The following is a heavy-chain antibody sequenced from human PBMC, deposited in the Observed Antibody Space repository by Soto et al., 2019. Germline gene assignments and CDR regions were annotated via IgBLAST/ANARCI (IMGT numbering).Heavy chain of an antibody. CDR3: ARDPGGYYYYGMDV. Sequence: SETLSLTCTVSGGSISSYYWSWIRQPPGKGLEWIGYLYYSGSTNYNPSLKSRFTISVDTSKNQFSLKLSSVTAADTAVYYCARDPGGYYYYGMDVWGQGTTVTVSS. J-gene: IGHJ6*02. CDR1: GGSISSYY. V-gene: IGHV4-59*01. CDR2: LYYSGST.